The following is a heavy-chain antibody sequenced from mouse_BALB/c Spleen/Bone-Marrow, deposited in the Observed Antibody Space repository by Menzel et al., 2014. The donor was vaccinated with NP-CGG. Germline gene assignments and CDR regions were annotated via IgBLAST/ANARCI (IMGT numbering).Heavy chain of an antibody. Sequence: QVQLKESGPELVKPGASVRISCKASGYTFXSYYIHWVKQRPGQGLEWIGWIYPGNVNTQYNEKFMGKATLTADKSSSTAYMQLSSLTSEDSAVYFCARGITTRGGDCWGQGTTLTVSS. CDR2: IYPGNVNT. CDR3: ARGITTRGGDC. CDR1: GYTFXSYY. V-gene: IGHV1S56*01. D-gene: IGHD2-4*01. J-gene: IGHJ2*01.